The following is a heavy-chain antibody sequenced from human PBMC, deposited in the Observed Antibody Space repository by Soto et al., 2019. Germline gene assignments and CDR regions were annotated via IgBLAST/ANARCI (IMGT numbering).Heavy chain of an antibody. D-gene: IGHD2-15*01. CDR2: ISAYNGNT. J-gene: IGHJ6*02. Sequence: ASVNGSCKACGYSFTVWFISCXLQXXGQXVEWMGWISAYNGNTNYAQKLQGRVTMTTDTSTSTAYMELRSLRSDDTAVYYCARVGMVAATLTHYYYYGMDVWGQGTTVTVSS. CDR1: GYSFTVWF. CDR3: ARVGMVAATLTHYYYYGMDV. V-gene: IGHV1-18*01.